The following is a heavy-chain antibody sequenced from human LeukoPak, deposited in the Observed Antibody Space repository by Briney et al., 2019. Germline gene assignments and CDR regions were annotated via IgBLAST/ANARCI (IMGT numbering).Heavy chain of an antibody. CDR1: GYTFTSYG. J-gene: IGHJ3*02. D-gene: IGHD2-2*01. CDR2: ISAYNGNT. V-gene: IGHV1-18*01. CDR3: ARVRVPAAVDAFDI. Sequence: RASVKVSCKASGYTFTSYGISWVRQAPGQGLEWMEWISAYNGNTNYAQKLQGRVTMTTDTSTSTAYMELRSLRSDDTAVYYCARVRVPAAVDAFDIWGQGTMVTVSS.